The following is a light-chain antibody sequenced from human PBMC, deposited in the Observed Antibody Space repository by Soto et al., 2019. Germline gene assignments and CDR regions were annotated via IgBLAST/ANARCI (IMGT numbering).Light chain of an antibody. CDR2: AAS. V-gene: IGKV1-27*01. CDR3: QRYNHASS. J-gene: IGKJ1*01. Sequence: DIQMTQSPSSLSASVGDRVTINCRASQCISNSLAWYQQRPGRVPTILVTAASTLQSGVPSRFHGSGFGTDLTLTITRLQHEDVRTNCFQRYNHASSFGHGTKVKL. CDR1: QCISNS.